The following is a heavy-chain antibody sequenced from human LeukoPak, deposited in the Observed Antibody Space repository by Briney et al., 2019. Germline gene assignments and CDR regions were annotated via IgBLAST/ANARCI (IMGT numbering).Heavy chain of an antibody. CDR1: GGSISSSSYY. Sequence: KASETLSLTCTVSGGSISSSSYYWGWIRQPPGKGLEWIGSIYYSGSTYYNPSLKSRVTISVDTSKNQFSLKLSSVTAADTAVYYCARQERYSSSWGFDHWGQGTLVTVSS. J-gene: IGHJ4*02. CDR3: ARQERYSSSWGFDH. D-gene: IGHD6-13*01. CDR2: IYYSGST. V-gene: IGHV4-39*01.